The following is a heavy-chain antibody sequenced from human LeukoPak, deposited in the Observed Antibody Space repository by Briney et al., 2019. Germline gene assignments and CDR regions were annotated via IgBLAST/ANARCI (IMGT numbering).Heavy chain of an antibody. J-gene: IGHJ6*02. Sequence: GASVKVSCKASGYTFTSYDINWVRQATGQGLEWMGWMNPNSGNTGYAQKFQGRVTVTRNTSISTAYMELSSLRSEDTAVYYCARIIGPHGGYCYGMDVWGQGTTVTVSS. CDR3: ARIIGPHGGYCYGMDV. CDR2: MNPNSGNT. CDR1: GYTFTSYD. V-gene: IGHV1-8*01. D-gene: IGHD3-10*01.